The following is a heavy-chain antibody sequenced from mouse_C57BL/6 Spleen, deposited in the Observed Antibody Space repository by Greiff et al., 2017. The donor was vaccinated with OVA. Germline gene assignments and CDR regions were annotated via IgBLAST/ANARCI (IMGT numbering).Heavy chain of an antibody. Sequence: VKLVESGPGLVQPSQSLSITCTVSGFSLTSYGVHWVRQSPGKGLEWLGVIWSGGSTDYNAAFISRLSISKDNSKSQVFFKMNSLQADDTAIYYCARNSRDYGSSSFDYWGQGTTLTVSS. CDR3: ARNSRDYGSSSFDY. CDR2: IWSGGST. J-gene: IGHJ2*01. D-gene: IGHD1-1*01. CDR1: GFSLTSYG. V-gene: IGHV2-2*01.